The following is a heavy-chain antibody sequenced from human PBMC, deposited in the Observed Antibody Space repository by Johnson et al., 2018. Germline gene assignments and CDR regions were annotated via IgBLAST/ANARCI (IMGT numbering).Heavy chain of an antibody. Sequence: VELVETGGGVVQPGRSLRLSCAASGFTFSSYGMHWVRQAPGKGLEWVAVISYDGSNKYYADSVKGRFTISRDNSKNALYLQMNSLRAEDTAVYYCAKDGVLKQRDAFDIWGQGTMVTVSS. D-gene: IGHD3-3*01. CDR1: GFTFSSYG. CDR3: AKDGVLKQRDAFDI. J-gene: IGHJ3*02. V-gene: IGHV3-30*18. CDR2: ISYDGSNK.